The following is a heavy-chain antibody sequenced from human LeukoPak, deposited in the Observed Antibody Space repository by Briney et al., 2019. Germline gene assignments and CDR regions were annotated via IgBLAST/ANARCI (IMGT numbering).Heavy chain of an antibody. J-gene: IGHJ4*02. Sequence: GRSLRLSCAASGFTFSSHWMHWVRQSPGKWLVWVSRIKDDGSHTNYADSVKGRFTISRDNAKNTLSLQMNSLRAEDTAVYYCARGSGIITGIDEWGQGTLVTVSS. CDR2: IKDDGSHT. CDR3: ARGSGIITGIDE. CDR1: GFTFSSHW. V-gene: IGHV3-74*01. D-gene: IGHD6-25*01.